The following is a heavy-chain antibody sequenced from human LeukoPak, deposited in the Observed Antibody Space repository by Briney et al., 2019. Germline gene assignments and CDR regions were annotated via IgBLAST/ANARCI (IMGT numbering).Heavy chain of an antibody. V-gene: IGHV4-30-2*01. CDR2: IYHSGST. Sequence: SETLSLTCTVSGGSISSGGYYWSWIRQPPGKGLEWIGYIYHSGSTYYNPSLKSRVTISVDRSKNQFSLKLSSVTAADTAVYYCARGGEDFVYGDVWGKGTTVTVSS. CDR1: GGSISSGGYY. J-gene: IGHJ6*04. CDR3: ARGGEDFVYGDV. D-gene: IGHD2-15*01.